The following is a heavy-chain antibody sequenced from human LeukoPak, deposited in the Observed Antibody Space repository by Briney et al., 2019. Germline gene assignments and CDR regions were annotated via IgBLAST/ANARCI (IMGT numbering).Heavy chain of an antibody. V-gene: IGHV4-59*12. J-gene: IGHJ6*03. CDR1: GGSMSSYY. CDR3: ARDPVVVPAAKNYYYYYMDV. Sequence: PSETLSLTCSVSGGSMSSYYWSWIRQPPGKGPEWIGYIHYSGSTNYNPSLKSRVTISVDTSKNQFSLKLSSVTAADTAVYYCARDPVVVPAAKNYYYYYMDVWGKGTTVTVSS. CDR2: IHYSGST. D-gene: IGHD2-2*01.